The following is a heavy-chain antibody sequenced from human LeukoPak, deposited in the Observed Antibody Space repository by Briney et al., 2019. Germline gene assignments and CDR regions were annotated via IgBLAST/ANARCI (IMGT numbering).Heavy chain of an antibody. Sequence: GGSLRLSCAASGFTFNGFWISWVRQAPGKGLEWVANIKQDGSDIYYLGSVRGRFTISRDNAMTSLYLQMNSLRAEDTAVYYCTRDALYGDPSYYYMDVWGKGTTVTVSS. CDR1: GFTFNGFW. CDR2: IKQDGSDI. D-gene: IGHD4-17*01. J-gene: IGHJ6*03. V-gene: IGHV3-7*01. CDR3: TRDALYGDPSYYYMDV.